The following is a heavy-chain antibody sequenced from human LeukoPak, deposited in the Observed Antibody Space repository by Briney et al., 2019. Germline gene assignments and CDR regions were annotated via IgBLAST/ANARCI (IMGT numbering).Heavy chain of an antibody. CDR1: GFTFSDFH. CDR2: ITNSGSDI. Sequence: GGSLRLSCVVSGFTFSDFHMSWLRQAPGKGLEWISYITNSGSDIEYADSVKGRFTISWDNAKKSLYLEMNTLRAEDTAIYYCACPYRSRFDYWSQGTLVTVSS. CDR3: ACPYRSRFDY. D-gene: IGHD6-13*01. V-gene: IGHV3-11*01. J-gene: IGHJ4*02.